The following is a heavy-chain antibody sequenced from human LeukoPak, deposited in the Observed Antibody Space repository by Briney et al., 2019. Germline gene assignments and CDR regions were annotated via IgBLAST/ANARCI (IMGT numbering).Heavy chain of an antibody. V-gene: IGHV3-73*01. CDR3: AKCFYSSGSYYFDY. Sequence: GGSLRLSCAASGFTFSGSAMHWVRQASGKGLEWVGRIRSKANSYATAYAASVKGRFTISRDDSKNTAYLQMNTLRAEDTAVYYCAKCFYSSGSYYFDYWGQGTLVTVSS. J-gene: IGHJ4*02. CDR1: GFTFSGSA. D-gene: IGHD6-19*01. CDR2: IRSKANSYAT.